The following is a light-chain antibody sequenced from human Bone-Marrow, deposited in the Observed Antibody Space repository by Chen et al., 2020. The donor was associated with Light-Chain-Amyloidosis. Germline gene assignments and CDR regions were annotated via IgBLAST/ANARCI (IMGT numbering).Light chain of an antibody. J-gene: IGKJ4*01. CDR2: KVS. CDR1: QSLVNIDGNTY. Sequence: DVVMTQSPLSLPVTLGQPASISCRSTQSLVNIDGNTYLSWFQQRPGQSPRRLIYKVSNRDVGVPDGFSGSGSGTDFTLKISRVEAEDVGVYYCMQGTHWPLTFGGGTNVEIK. V-gene: IGKV2-30*01. CDR3: MQGTHWPLT.